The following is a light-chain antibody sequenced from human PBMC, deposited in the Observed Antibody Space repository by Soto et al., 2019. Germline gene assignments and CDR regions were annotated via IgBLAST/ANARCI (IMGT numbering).Light chain of an antibody. Sequence: QSALIQPPSASGSPGQSVTISCTGASSDVGGYNYVSWYQQHPGKAPKLMIYEVTKRPSGVPDRFSGSKSGNTASLTVSGLQAEDEADYYCSSYAASNNVVFGGGTKVTAL. CDR1: SSDVGGYNY. J-gene: IGLJ2*01. V-gene: IGLV2-8*01. CDR3: SSYAASNNVV. CDR2: EVT.